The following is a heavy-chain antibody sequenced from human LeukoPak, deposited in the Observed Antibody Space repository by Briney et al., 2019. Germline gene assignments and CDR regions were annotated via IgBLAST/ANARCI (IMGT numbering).Heavy chain of an antibody. D-gene: IGHD2-21*01. CDR2: ISYDGSNK. Sequence: GGSLRLSCAASGFTFSNYALHWVRQAPGKGLEWVAIISYDGSNKYYADSVKGRFTISRDDSKNTLYLQMNSLRAEDTAVYYCARGTTIPVYWGQGTLVTVSS. V-gene: IGHV3-30-3*01. CDR3: ARGTTIPVY. CDR1: GFTFSNYA. J-gene: IGHJ4*02.